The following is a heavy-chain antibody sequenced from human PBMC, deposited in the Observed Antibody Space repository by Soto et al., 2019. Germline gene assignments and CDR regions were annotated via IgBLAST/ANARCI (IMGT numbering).Heavy chain of an antibody. D-gene: IGHD1-7*01. CDR3: ARVGSELSYYFVY. Sequence: QVQLQESGPGLVKPSQTLSLTCTVSGGSISSGGYYWSWIRQHPGKGLEWIGYMYYSGSTYYNPSLKSRVTISVDMSKNQFSLKLSSVTAADTAVYYCARVGSELSYYFVYWGQGTLVTVSS. CDR2: MYYSGST. J-gene: IGHJ4*02. V-gene: IGHV4-31*03. CDR1: GGSISSGGYY.